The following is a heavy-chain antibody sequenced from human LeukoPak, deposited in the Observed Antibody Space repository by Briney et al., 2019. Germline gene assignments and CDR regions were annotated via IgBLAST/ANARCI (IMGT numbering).Heavy chain of an antibody. CDR3: AKFWSGYYTD. CDR2: LTPLAGTP. Sequence: RASVKVSCKASGDTFGTFSFNWVRQAPSEGLEWLGGLTPLAGTPNYAQKFQGRLTISADKSTSTVYMELSRLTSEDTAVYFCAKFWSGYYTDWGQGTLVSVSS. V-gene: IGHV1-69*06. J-gene: IGHJ4*02. D-gene: IGHD3-3*01. CDR1: GDTFGTFS.